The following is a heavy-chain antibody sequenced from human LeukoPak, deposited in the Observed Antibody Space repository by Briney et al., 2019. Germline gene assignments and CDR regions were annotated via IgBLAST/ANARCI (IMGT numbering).Heavy chain of an antibody. Sequence: GGSLRLSCAASGFTFSSYWMSWVRQAPGKGLEWVANIKQDGSEKYYVDSVKGRFTISRDNAKNSLYLQMNSLRAEDTAVYYCARDGYCSSTSCYAYYYYYYGMDVWGQGTTVTVSS. D-gene: IGHD2-2*03. J-gene: IGHJ6*02. CDR3: ARDGYCSSTSCYAYYYYYYGMDV. CDR2: IKQDGSEK. CDR1: GFTFSSYW. V-gene: IGHV3-7*01.